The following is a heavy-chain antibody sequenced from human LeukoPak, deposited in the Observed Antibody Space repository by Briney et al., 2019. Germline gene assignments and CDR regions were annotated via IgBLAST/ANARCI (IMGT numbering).Heavy chain of an antibody. V-gene: IGHV1-2*06. CDR2: VNPKSGGA. D-gene: IGHD3-16*01. CDR1: GYTFTDYY. CDR3: ARVRFGDLAFDF. J-gene: IGHJ4*02. Sequence: ASVKVSCKTSGYTFTDYYIHWVRQAPGQGLEWMGRVNPKSGGANYAQKFQGRVTMTRDTSISTAYMELRRLTSDDTALYYCARVRFGDLAFDFWGQGTLVTVSS.